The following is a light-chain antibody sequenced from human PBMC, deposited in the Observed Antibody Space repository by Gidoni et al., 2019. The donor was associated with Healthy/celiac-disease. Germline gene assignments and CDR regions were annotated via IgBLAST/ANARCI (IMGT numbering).Light chain of an antibody. Sequence: DIQMTQSPSTLSASVGDRVTITCRASQTISNWLAWYQQKPGNAPKVLIYKASSLESGVPSRFSGSGSGTEFTLTISSLQPDDFATYYCQQYNSYSRTFGQGTRLEIK. CDR1: QTISNW. CDR3: QQYNSYSRT. J-gene: IGKJ5*01. V-gene: IGKV1-5*03. CDR2: KAS.